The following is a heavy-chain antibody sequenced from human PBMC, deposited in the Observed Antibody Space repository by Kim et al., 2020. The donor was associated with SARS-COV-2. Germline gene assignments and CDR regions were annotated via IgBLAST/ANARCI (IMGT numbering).Heavy chain of an antibody. D-gene: IGHD6-13*01. Sequence: SETLSLTCIVPGGATISYYWTWIRQSPVKGLEWIGYIDYSGSTTYNPSLKSRVTISEDTARYQVSLKLTSVTVADTAVYYCGRYYSRGFDNWGQGTLVT. CDR3: GRYYSRGFDN. CDR1: GGATISYY. J-gene: IGHJ4*02. CDR2: IDYSGST. V-gene: IGHV4-59*13.